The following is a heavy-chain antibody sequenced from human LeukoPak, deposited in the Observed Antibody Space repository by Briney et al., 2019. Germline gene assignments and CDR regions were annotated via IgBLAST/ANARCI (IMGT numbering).Heavy chain of an antibody. J-gene: IGHJ3*02. CDR2: IYTSGST. V-gene: IGHV4-4*07. D-gene: IGHD6-25*01. CDR3: ARERLRGIGAFDI. Sequence: PSETLSLTCTVSGGSISSYYWSWIRQPAGKGLEWIWRIYTSGSTNYNPSLKSRVTMSVDTSKNQFSLTLSSVTAANTAVYYCARERLRGIGAFDIWGQGTMVTVSS. CDR1: GGSISSYY.